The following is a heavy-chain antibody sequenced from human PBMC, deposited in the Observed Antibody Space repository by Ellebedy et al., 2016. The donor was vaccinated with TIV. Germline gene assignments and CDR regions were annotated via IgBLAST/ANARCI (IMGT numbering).Heavy chain of an antibody. D-gene: IGHD5-12*01. V-gene: IGHV3-21*01. J-gene: IGHJ4*02. CDR3: ARDRGGYDLD. CDR1: GFSFSSYT. Sequence: PGGSLRLSCAAPGFSFSSYTMNWVRQAPGKGLEWVSSMTSSSSYIYYADSVKGRFSISRDNAKNSLYLQMNSLRAEDTAVYYCARDRGGYDLDWGQGTLVTVSS. CDR2: MTSSSSYI.